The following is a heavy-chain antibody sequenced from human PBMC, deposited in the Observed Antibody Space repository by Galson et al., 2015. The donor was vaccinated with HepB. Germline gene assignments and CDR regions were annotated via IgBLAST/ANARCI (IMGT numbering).Heavy chain of an antibody. J-gene: IGHJ3*02. Sequence: QSGAEVKKPGESLRISCTGSGYSFTSYWISWVRQMPGRGLEWMGRIDPSDSYTNYSPSFQGHVTISADKSISTAYLQWSSLKASDTAMYYCARHPLSTTVVTLLGAFDIWGRGTMVTVSS. CDR1: GYSFTSYW. CDR2: IDPSDSYT. D-gene: IGHD4-23*01. CDR3: ARHPLSTTVVTLLGAFDI. V-gene: IGHV5-10-1*01.